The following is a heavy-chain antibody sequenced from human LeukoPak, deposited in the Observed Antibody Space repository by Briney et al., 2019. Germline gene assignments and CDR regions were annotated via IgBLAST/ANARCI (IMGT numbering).Heavy chain of an antibody. J-gene: IGHJ6*03. V-gene: IGHV1-69*05. D-gene: IGHD2-2*01. CDR1: GGTFSSYA. Sequence: ASVKVSCKASGGTFSSYAIRWVRQAPGQVLEWMGGIIPIFGTANYAQTFQGRVTITTDESTSTAYMELSSLRSEDTAVYYCAVPAAIDYYYYYYMDVWGKGTTVTVSS. CDR3: AVPAAIDYYYYYYMDV. CDR2: IIPIFGTA.